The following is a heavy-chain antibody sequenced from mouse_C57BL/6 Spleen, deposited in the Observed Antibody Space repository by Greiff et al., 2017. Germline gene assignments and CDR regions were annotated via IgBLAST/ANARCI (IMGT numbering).Heavy chain of an antibody. CDR2: INPGSGGT. CDR3: GESLLRRGYYCDY. J-gene: IGHJ2*01. Sequence: QVQLQQSGAELVRPGTSVKVSCKASGYAFTNYLIEWVKQRPGQGLEWIGVINPGSGGTNYNEKFKGKATLTADKSSSTAYMQLSSLASEDSAVYFWGESLLRRGYYCDYWGKGTTLTVSS. D-gene: IGHD1-1*01. CDR1: GYAFTNYL. V-gene: IGHV1-54*01.